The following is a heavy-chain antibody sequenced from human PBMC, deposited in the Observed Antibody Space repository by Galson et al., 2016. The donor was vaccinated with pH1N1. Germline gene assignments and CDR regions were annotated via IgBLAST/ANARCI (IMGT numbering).Heavy chain of an antibody. Sequence: SETLSLTCSVSGGSISSYYWIWIRQAPGKGLEWIGYIDNTGGTNYNPSLKSRVTISVHTSKNQASLKLSSVTAADTAVYYCARTDYDVEGYFGMDVWGQGTTVTVSS. J-gene: IGHJ6*02. D-gene: IGHD3-3*01. CDR3: ARTDYDVEGYFGMDV. CDR1: GGSISSYY. V-gene: IGHV4-59*01. CDR2: IDNTGGT.